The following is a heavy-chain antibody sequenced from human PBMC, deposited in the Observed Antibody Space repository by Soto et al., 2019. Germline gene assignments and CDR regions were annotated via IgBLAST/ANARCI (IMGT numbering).Heavy chain of an antibody. CDR2: TYYRSKWYN. CDR1: GDSVSSNSAA. Sequence: PSQTLSLTCAISGDSVSSNSAAWNWIRQSPSRGLEWLGRTYYRSKWYNDYAVSVKSRITINPDTSKNQFSLHLNSVTPDDTAVYYRTRDRIAADNFDYWGQGTLVTVSS. J-gene: IGHJ4*02. V-gene: IGHV6-1*01. D-gene: IGHD6-6*01. CDR3: TRDRIAADNFDY.